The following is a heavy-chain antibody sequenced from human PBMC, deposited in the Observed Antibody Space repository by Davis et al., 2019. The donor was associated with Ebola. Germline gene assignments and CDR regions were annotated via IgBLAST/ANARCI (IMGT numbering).Heavy chain of an antibody. CDR1: GFTFSSYS. D-gene: IGHD2-2*01. CDR3: AKNGIRVPAAMGWFDP. CDR2: ISSSSSYI. J-gene: IGHJ5*02. V-gene: IGHV3-21*01. Sequence: GESLKISCAASGFTFSSYSMNWVRQAPGKGLEWVSSISSSSSYIYYADSVKGRFTISRDNAKNSLYLQMNSLRAEDTAVYYCAKNGIRVPAAMGWFDPWGQGTLVTVSS.